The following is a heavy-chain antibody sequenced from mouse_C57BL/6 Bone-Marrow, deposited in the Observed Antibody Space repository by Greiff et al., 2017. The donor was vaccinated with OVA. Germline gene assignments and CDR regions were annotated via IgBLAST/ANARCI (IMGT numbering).Heavy chain of an antibody. D-gene: IGHD3-2*02. J-gene: IGHJ2*01. CDR1: GYAFTNYL. V-gene: IGHV1-54*01. CDR2: INPGSGGT. CDR3: ARQLRPTGNY. Sequence: VQLQQSGAELVRPGTSVKVSCKASGYAFTNYLIEWVKQRPGQGLEWIGVINPGSGGTNYNEKFKGKATLTADKSSSTAYMQLSSLTSEDSAVYFCARQLRPTGNYWGQGTTLTVSS.